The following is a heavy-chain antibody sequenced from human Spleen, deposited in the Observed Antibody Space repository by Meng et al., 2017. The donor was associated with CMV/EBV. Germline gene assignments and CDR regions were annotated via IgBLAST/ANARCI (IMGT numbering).Heavy chain of an antibody. CDR1: GGSFSPYD. Sequence: TCTVYGGSFSPYDWSWIRQSPGKGLEWIGKINHGGSTFYNPSLKSRVTISLDMSKNQFSLGLTSVTAADTAVYYCARDSSGWYDGYFDSWGQGTLVTVSS. J-gene: IGHJ4*02. D-gene: IGHD6-19*01. V-gene: IGHV4-34*01. CDR2: INHGGST. CDR3: ARDSSGWYDGYFDS.